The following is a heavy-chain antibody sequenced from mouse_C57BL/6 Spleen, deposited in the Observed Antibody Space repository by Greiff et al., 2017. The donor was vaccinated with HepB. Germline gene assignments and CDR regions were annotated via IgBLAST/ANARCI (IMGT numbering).Heavy chain of an antibody. CDR2: IYPRDGST. J-gene: IGHJ1*03. V-gene: IGHV1-78*01. Sequence: VQLQQSDAELVKPGASVKISCKVSGYTFTDHTIHWMKQRPEQGLEWIGYIYPRDGSTKYNEKFKGTATLTADKSSSTAYMQLNSLTSEDSAVYFCARNYDAPLWYFDVWGTGTTVTVSS. CDR1: GYTFTDHT. D-gene: IGHD2-4*01. CDR3: ARNYDAPLWYFDV.